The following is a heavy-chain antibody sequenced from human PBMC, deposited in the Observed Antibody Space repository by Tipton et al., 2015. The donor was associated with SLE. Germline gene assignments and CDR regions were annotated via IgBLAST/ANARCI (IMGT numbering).Heavy chain of an antibody. D-gene: IGHD4-11*01. Sequence: TLSLTCTVSGGSVSSGRYYWSWIRQPPGKGLELIGYIYYSGSTNYNPSLKSRVTISVDTSKNQFSLNLSSVPAADTAVYYCARDDLTVGAFDIWGQGTMVPVSS. CDR1: GGSVSSGRYY. CDR3: ARDDLTVGAFDI. V-gene: IGHV4-61*01. CDR2: IYYSGST. J-gene: IGHJ3*02.